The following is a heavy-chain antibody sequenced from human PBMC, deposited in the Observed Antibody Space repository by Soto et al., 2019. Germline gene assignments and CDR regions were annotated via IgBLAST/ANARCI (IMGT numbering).Heavy chain of an antibody. D-gene: IGHD2-15*01. J-gene: IGHJ5*01. V-gene: IGHV3-15*01. CDR1: GFTFNNGG. CDR3: TTDSTQTFCDGGTCYSVQTKSHDS. Sequence: EVQLVESGGGLVKPGGSLRLSCAASGFTFNNGGMSWVRQAPGKGLEWVVRITSRMAGGTTDYSAPVQGRFTISRDDSKDTLYLQMNSLTTEDTAVYYCTTDSTQTFCDGGTCYSVQTKSHDSWGHGALVTVSS. CDR2: ITSRMAGGTT.